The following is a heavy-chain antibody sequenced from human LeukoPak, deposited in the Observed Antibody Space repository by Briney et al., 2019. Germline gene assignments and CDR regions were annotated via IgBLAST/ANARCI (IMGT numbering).Heavy chain of an antibody. CDR1: GFTFSSYS. CDR2: ISSSSSYI. V-gene: IGHV3-21*04. Sequence: GGSLGLSCAASGFTFSSYSMNWVRQAPGKGLEWVSSISSSSSYIYYADSVKGRFTISRDNAKNSLYLQMNSLRAEDTAVYYCANISPYYYDSSGYMTFDYWGQGTLVTVSS. J-gene: IGHJ4*02. CDR3: ANISPYYYDSSGYMTFDY. D-gene: IGHD3-22*01.